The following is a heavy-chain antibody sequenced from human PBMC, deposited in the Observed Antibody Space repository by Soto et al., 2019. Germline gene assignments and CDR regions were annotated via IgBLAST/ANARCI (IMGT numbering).Heavy chain of an antibody. CDR1: GGSLSRYL. J-gene: IGHJ5*02. CDR2: IYYHGNT. V-gene: IGHV4-59*01. Sequence: SVTLCLTCTVSGGSLSRYLWCWLRQSPGKGLEWIGYIYYHGNTCYNPSLACLVTIPVETSKYHFSPKLNFVTVGHTPAYYCARGGAGSTWLDPWGQGTLVTVSS. CDR3: ARGGAGSTWLDP. D-gene: IGHD3-10*01.